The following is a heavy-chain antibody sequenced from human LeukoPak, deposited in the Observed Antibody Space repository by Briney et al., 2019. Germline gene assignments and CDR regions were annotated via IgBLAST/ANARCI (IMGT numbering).Heavy chain of an antibody. D-gene: IGHD6-13*01. J-gene: IGHJ4*02. V-gene: IGHV1-46*01. CDR2: INPSGGST. CDR3: ARGAAPQGVRLHLFGY. Sequence: ASVKVSCKASGYTFTSYYMHWVRQAPGQGLEWMGIINPSGGSTSYAQKFQGRVTMTRDTSISTVYMELSSLRSDDTAVYYCARGAAPQGVRLHLFGYWGQGTLVTVSS. CDR1: GYTFTSYY.